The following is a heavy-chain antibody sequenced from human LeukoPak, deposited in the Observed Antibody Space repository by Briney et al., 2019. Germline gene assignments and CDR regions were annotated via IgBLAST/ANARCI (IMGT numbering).Heavy chain of an antibody. V-gene: IGHV3-23*01. D-gene: IGHD1-7*01. CDR1: GFTFSSYA. CDR2: ISGSGGST. Sequence: PGGSLRLSCAASGFTFSSYAMNWVRQAPGKGLEWVSAISGSGGSTYYADSVRGRFTISRDNSKNTLFLQIDSLRPEDTAVYFCVGGQNYRFDYWGQGTLVTVSS. CDR3: VGGQNYRFDY. J-gene: IGHJ4*02.